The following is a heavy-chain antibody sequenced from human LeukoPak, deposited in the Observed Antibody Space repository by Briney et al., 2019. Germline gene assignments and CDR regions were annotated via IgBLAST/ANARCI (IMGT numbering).Heavy chain of an antibody. CDR2: IYYSGST. CDR1: GGSISSGDYY. J-gene: IGHJ4*02. D-gene: IGHD2-15*01. V-gene: IGHV4-30-4*01. CDR3: ARESVTPVVVVGPFDY. Sequence: SETLSLTCTVSGGSISSGDYYWSWIRQPPGKGLEWIGYIYYSGSTYYNPSLKSRVTISVDTSKNQFSLKLSSVTAADTAVYYCARESVTPVVVVGPFDYWGQGTLVTVSS.